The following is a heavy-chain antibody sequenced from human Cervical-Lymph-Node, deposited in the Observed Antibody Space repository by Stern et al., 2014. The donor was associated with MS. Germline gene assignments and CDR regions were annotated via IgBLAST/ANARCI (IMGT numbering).Heavy chain of an antibody. CDR1: GGSISSSGYY. J-gene: IGHJ5*02. V-gene: IGHV4-61*02. D-gene: IGHD1-26*01. Sequence: VQLVESGPGLVKPSQTLSLTCTVFGGSISSSGYYWSWIRQPADKGLEWIGRIHDSGSTYYNPSPKSPVTISMETAKNPFSLKLPSVTAADTAVYYCATTRWDLFTWNWFDPWGQGTLVTVSS. CDR2: IHDSGST. CDR3: ATTRWDLFTWNWFDP.